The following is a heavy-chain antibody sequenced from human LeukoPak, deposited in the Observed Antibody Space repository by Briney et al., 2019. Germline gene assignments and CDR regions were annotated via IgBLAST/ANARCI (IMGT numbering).Heavy chain of an antibody. CDR3: ARRYGSGTYYNYFVY. D-gene: IGHD3-10*01. V-gene: IGHV3-23*01. Sequence: GGSLRLSCAASGFTFSSYAMSWVRQAPGKGLEWVSAISGSGDTTYYADSVRGRFTISRDNSNNTLYLQMNTLRAEDTAVYYCARRYGSGTYYNYFVYWGQGTLVTVSS. J-gene: IGHJ4*02. CDR2: ISGSGDTT. CDR1: GFTFSSYA.